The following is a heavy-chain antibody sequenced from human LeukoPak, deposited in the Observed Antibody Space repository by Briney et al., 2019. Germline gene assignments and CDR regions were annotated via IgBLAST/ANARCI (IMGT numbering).Heavy chain of an antibody. J-gene: IGHJ4*02. D-gene: IGHD3-3*01. CDR3: ARAYYDFWSGYLYYFDY. V-gene: IGHV4-39*01. CDR2: IYYSGST. Sequence: SETLSLTCTVSGASISSSGFYWGWVRQPPGKGLEWIGSIYYSGSTYYNPSLKSRVTISLDTSKNQFSLKLSSVTAADTAVYYCARAYYDFWSGYLYYFDYWGQGTLVTVSS. CDR1: GASISSSGFY.